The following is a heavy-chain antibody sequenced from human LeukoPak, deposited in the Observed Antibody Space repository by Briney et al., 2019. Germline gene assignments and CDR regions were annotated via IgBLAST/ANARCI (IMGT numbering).Heavy chain of an antibody. J-gene: IGHJ4*02. CDR3: ARADRSGTYNFDY. CDR2: ISGTSRTI. D-gene: IGHD1-26*01. Sequence: GGSLRLSCAASGFTFSSYSMKWVRQAPGKGLEWVSYISGTSRTIYYADSVKGRFTISRDNAKNSLSLQMNSLRGEDTAVYYCARADRSGTYNFDYWGQGTLVTVSS. V-gene: IGHV3-48*01. CDR1: GFTFSSYS.